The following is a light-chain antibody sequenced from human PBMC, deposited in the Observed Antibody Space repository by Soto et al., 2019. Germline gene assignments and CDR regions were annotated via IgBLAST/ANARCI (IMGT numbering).Light chain of an antibody. V-gene: IGKV3-15*01. Sequence: EIVLTQSPATLSLSAGERATLSCRASQSISSYLAWYQQKPGQAPRLLIYGASTRATGTPARFSGSGSGTEFTLTISSLQSEDFAVYYCQQYIRWPLTFGGGTKVDI. CDR2: GAS. CDR1: QSISSY. J-gene: IGKJ4*01. CDR3: QQYIRWPLT.